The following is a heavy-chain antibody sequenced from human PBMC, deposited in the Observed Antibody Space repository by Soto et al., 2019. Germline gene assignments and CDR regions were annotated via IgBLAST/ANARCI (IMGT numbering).Heavy chain of an antibody. CDR3: ARHVRTVYGSGRSY. CDR1: GGSISSSSYY. J-gene: IGHJ4*02. D-gene: IGHD3-10*01. V-gene: IGHV4-39*01. CDR2: IYYSGST. Sequence: SETLSLTCTVSGGSISSSSYYWGWIRQPPGKGLEWIGSIYYSGSTYYNPSLKSRVTISVDTSKNQFSLKLSSVTAADTAVYYCARHVRTVYGSGRSYWGQGTLVTVSS.